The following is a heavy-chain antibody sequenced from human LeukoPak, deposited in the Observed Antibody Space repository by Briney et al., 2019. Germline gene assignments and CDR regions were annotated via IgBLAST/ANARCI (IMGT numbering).Heavy chain of an antibody. Sequence: PSETLSLTCTVSGGSISSSSYYWGWIRQPPGKRLEWIGSIYYSGSTYYNPSLKSRVTISVDTSKNQFSLKLSSVTAADTAVYYCASLYDSSGYYLFDSWGQGTLVTVSS. D-gene: IGHD3-22*01. CDR2: IYYSGST. J-gene: IGHJ4*02. CDR1: GGSISSSSYY. CDR3: ASLYDSSGYYLFDS. V-gene: IGHV4-39*07.